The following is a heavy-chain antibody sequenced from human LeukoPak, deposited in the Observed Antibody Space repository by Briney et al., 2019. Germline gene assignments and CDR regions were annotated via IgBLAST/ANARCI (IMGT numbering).Heavy chain of an antibody. CDR2: ISYDGSNK. D-gene: IGHD5-12*01. J-gene: IGHJ4*02. V-gene: IGHV3-30-3*01. CDR1: GFTFSSYA. Sequence: PGGSLRPSCAASGFTFSSYAMHWVRQAPGKGLEWVAVISYDGSNKYYADSVKGRFTISRDNSKNTLYLQMNSLRAEDTAVYYCARGSGWLRDWGQGTLVTVSS. CDR3: ARGSGWLRD.